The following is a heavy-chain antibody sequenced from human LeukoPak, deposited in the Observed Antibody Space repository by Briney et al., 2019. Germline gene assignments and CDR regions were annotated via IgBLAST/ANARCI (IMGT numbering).Heavy chain of an antibody. Sequence: SETLSLTCIVSGYSISSGYYWGWIRQPPGKGLEWIGNIYHSGITYYNLYNPSLKSRVIISVDTSKNQFSLRLTSVTAADTAVYYCARQTGSGLFILPGGQGTLVTVSS. CDR2: IYHSGIT. J-gene: IGHJ4*02. CDR3: ARQTGSGLFILP. D-gene: IGHD3/OR15-3a*01. CDR1: GYSISSGYY. V-gene: IGHV4-38-2*02.